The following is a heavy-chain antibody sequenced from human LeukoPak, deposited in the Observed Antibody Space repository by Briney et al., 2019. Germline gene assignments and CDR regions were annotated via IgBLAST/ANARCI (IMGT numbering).Heavy chain of an antibody. CDR3: AKGDMVRGVGLDY. D-gene: IGHD3-10*01. Sequence: GGSLRLSCAASGFIFSNYGMHWVRQAPGKGLEWVSFIRYDGSDKYYAGSVKGRFTISRDNSKSTLYLQMNSLRAEDTAVYYCAKGDMVRGVGLDYWGQGTLVTVSS. CDR2: IRYDGSDK. CDR1: GFIFSNYG. V-gene: IGHV3-30*02. J-gene: IGHJ4*02.